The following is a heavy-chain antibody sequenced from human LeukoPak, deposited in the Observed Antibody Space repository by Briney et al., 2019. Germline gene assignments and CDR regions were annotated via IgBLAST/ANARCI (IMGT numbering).Heavy chain of an antibody. D-gene: IGHD6-6*01. Sequence: ASVKVSCKASGHTFTGYYIHWVRQAPGQGLEWMGWINPNSGDTNYAQKFQGRVTMTRDTSISTAYMELSRLRSDDTAVYYCAIVYSSSLDYWGQGTLVTVSS. CDR2: INPNSGDT. CDR1: GHTFTGYY. V-gene: IGHV1-2*02. CDR3: AIVYSSSLDY. J-gene: IGHJ4*02.